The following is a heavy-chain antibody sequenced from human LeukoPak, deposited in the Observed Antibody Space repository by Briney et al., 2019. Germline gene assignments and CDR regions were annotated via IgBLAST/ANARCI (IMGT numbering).Heavy chain of an antibody. J-gene: IGHJ4*02. V-gene: IGHV3-30*18. CDR3: AKETHQMVAKSFDS. D-gene: IGHD2-15*01. CDR2: VVYDGRTQ. CDR1: GFTFSRYG. Sequence: GGSLRLSCAASGFTFSRYGMSWVRQAPGKGLEWVAVVVYDGRTQYYADSVKGRFTISRDNSRNTLSLQMDSLRADDTAFYYCAKETHQMVAKSFDSWGLGTLVTVSS.